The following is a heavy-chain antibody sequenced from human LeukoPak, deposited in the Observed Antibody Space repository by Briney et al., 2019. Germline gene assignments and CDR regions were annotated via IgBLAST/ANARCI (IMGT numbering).Heavy chain of an antibody. J-gene: IGHJ5*02. V-gene: IGHV4-38-2*02. CDR3: AGDGSFNWFDP. Sequence: PSETLSLTCTVSGYSISSGYYWGWIRQPPGKGLEWIGSIYHSGSTYYNPPLKSRVTISVDTSKNQFSLKLSSVTAADTAVYYCAGDGSFNWFDPWGQGTLVTVSS. CDR1: GYSISSGYY. CDR2: IYHSGST.